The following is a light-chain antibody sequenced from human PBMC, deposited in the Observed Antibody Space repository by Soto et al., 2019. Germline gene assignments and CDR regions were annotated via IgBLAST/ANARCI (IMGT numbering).Light chain of an antibody. CDR1: QSISSW. CDR3: QQYSSYSWT. J-gene: IGKJ1*01. CDR2: DAS. V-gene: IGKV1-5*01. Sequence: DIQMTQSPSTLSASVGDRVTNTCRASQSISSWLAWYQQKPGKAPKLLIYDASSLESGVPSRFSGSGSGTEFTLTISSLQPDDFATYYCQQYSSYSWTFGQGTKVEIK.